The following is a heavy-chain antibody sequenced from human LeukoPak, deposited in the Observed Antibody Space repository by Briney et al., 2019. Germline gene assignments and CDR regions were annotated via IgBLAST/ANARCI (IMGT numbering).Heavy chain of an antibody. D-gene: IGHD3-3*01. CDR3: AKEAYDFWSGYYFLLDY. CDR2: ISGSGGST. CDR1: GFTFSSYA. J-gene: IGHJ4*02. V-gene: IGHV3-23*01. Sequence: GGSLRLSCAASGFTFSSYAMSWVRQAPGKELEWVSAISGSGGSTYYADSVKGRFTISRDNSKNTLYLQMNSLRAEDTAVYYCAKEAYDFWSGYYFLLDYWGQGTLVTVSS.